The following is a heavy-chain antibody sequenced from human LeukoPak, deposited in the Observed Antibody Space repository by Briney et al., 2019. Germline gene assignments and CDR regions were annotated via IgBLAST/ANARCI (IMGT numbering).Heavy chain of an antibody. Sequence: SETLCLTCAVYGGSFSGYDWSWIRQAPGKGLEWVGEINHSGSTNYNPSLKSRVTISVDTPKNQSSLKLSSVPAADTAVYYCARRRAGYYYYYYGMDVWGQGTTVTVSS. CDR3: ARRRAGYYYYYYGMDV. J-gene: IGHJ6*02. D-gene: IGHD1-14*01. CDR1: GGSFSGYD. CDR2: INHSGST. V-gene: IGHV4-34*01.